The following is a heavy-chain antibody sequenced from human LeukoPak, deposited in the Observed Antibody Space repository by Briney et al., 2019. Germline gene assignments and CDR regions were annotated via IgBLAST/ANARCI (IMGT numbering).Heavy chain of an antibody. D-gene: IGHD2-15*01. CDR1: GFTFSSYW. CDR3: ARGGDIVVVVAAETEYYFDY. Sequence: GGSLRLSCAASGFTFSSYWMSWVRQAPGKGLEWVANIKQDGSKKYYVDSVKGRFTISRDNAKNSLYLQMNSLRAEDTAVYYCARGGDIVVVVAAETEYYFDYWGQGTLVTVSS. V-gene: IGHV3-7*03. J-gene: IGHJ4*02. CDR2: IKQDGSKK.